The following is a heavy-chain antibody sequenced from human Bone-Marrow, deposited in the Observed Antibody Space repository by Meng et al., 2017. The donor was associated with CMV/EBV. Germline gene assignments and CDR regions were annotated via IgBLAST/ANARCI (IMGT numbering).Heavy chain of an antibody. Sequence: GESLKISCAASGFTFSSYSMNWVRQAPGKGLEWVSSISSSSSYIYYADSVKGRFTISRDNAKNSLYLQMNSLRAEDTAVYYCARGILIAAAGTNYYYGMDVWGQGTTVTVSS. CDR2: ISSSSSYI. V-gene: IGHV3-21*04. CDR3: ARGILIAAAGTNYYYGMDV. CDR1: GFTFSSYS. D-gene: IGHD6-13*01. J-gene: IGHJ6*02.